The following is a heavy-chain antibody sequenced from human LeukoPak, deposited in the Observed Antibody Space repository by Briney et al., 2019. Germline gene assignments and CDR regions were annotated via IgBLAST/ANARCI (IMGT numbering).Heavy chain of an antibody. CDR3: ARGYGDGYNSPIFDY. D-gene: IGHD5-24*01. V-gene: IGHV3-13*01. CDR1: GFTFSSYD. CDR2: IGTAGDT. Sequence: GGSLRHSCAASGFTFSSYDMHWVRQATGKGLEWVSAIGTAGDTYYPGSVKGRFTISRENAKNSLYLQMNSLRAGDTAVYYCARGYGDGYNSPIFDYWGQGTLVTVSS. J-gene: IGHJ4*02.